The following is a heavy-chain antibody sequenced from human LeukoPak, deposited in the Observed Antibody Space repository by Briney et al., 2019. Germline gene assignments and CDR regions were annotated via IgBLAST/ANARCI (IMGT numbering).Heavy chain of an antibody. CDR3: ARIGSNYVYGMDV. CDR2: IYPGDSDT. D-gene: IGHD4-4*01. J-gene: IGHJ6*02. V-gene: IGHV5-51*01. Sequence: GESLKISCKGSGYSFTSYWIGWVRQMPGKGLEWMGIIYPGDSDTRYSPSFQGQVTNSADKSISTAYLQWSSLKASDTAMYYCARIGSNYVYGMDVWGQGTTVTVSS. CDR1: GYSFTSYW.